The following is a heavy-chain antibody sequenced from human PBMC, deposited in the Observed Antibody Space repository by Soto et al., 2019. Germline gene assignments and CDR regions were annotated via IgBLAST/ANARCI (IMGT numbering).Heavy chain of an antibody. J-gene: IGHJ4*02. CDR1: GFTFSSYS. D-gene: IGHD2-15*01. Sequence: PGGSLRLSCAASGFTFSSYSMNWVRQAPGKGLEWVSSISSSSSYIYYADSVKGRFTISRDNSKNTLYLQMNSLRAEDTAVYYCATSRVSVYCSGGSCGYWGQGTLVTVSS. V-gene: IGHV3-21*04. CDR2: ISSSSSYI. CDR3: ATSRVSVYCSGGSCGY.